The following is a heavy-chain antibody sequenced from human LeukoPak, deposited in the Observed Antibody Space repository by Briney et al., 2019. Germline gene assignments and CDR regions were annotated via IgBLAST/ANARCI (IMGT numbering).Heavy chain of an antibody. CDR1: GFTFSSYG. Sequence: PGRSLRLSCAASGFTFSSYGMHWVRQAPGKGLEWVAVIWYDGSNKYYADSVKGRFTISRDNSKNTLHLQMNSLRAEDTAVYYCARVPQDAYEVYMDVWGKGTTVTVSS. CDR2: IWYDGSNK. V-gene: IGHV3-33*01. D-gene: IGHD5-12*01. J-gene: IGHJ6*03. CDR3: ARVPQDAYEVYMDV.